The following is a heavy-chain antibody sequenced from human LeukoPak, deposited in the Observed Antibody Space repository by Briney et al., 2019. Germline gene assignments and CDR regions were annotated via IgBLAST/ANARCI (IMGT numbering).Heavy chain of an antibody. J-gene: IGHJ4*02. CDR1: GFTFSHYG. V-gene: IGHV3-7*01. CDR2: IKTDGGET. Sequence: GGTLRLSCAASGFTFSHYGMTWVRQAPGKGLERVANIKTDGGETYYIESVKGRFTISRDNARNSLYLQMNSLTVDDTAVYYCARDMGWQQFDQWGQGTLVTVSS. CDR3: ARDMGWQQFDQ. D-gene: IGHD5-24*01.